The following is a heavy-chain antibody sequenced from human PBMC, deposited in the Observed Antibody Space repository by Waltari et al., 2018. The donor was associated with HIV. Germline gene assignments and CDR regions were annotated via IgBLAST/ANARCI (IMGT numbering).Heavy chain of an antibody. Sequence: QVHLVQSGAEVKKPGASGKVSCKASGYTFSNYAVHWVRQATGQRLEWLGWINAANGNTRCSQEFQGRVTITGDTSATTMYMELNSLKSEDTAVYYCARDVDRGRGNWFDPWGQGTLVTVSS. CDR3: ARDVDRGRGNWFDP. CDR2: INAANGNT. V-gene: IGHV1-3*01. D-gene: IGHD3-10*01. J-gene: IGHJ5*02. CDR1: GYTFSNYA.